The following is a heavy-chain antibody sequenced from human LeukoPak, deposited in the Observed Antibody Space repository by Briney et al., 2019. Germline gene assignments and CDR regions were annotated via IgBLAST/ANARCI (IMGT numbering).Heavy chain of an antibody. Sequence: SVKVSCKASGGTFSSYAISWVRQAPGQGLEWMGRIIPIFGTANYAQKFQGRVTITADKPTSTAYMELSSLRSEDTAVYYCARGGSTPFDPWGQGTPVTVSS. V-gene: IGHV1-69*06. CDR1: GGTFSSYA. J-gene: IGHJ5*02. CDR3: ARGGSTPFDP. CDR2: IIPIFGTA. D-gene: IGHD2-2*01.